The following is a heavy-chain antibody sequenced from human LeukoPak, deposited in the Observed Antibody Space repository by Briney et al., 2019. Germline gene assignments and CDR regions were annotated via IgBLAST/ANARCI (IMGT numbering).Heavy chain of an antibody. CDR3: ARLTVVVPAAMDY. V-gene: IGHV1-2*02. CDR1: GYTFTGYY. Sequence: ASVKVSCKASGYTFTGYYMHWVRQAPGQGLEWMGWINPNSGGTNYAQKFQGRVTMTSDTSISTAYMELSRLRSDDTAVYYCARLTVVVPAAMDYWGQGTLVTVSS. J-gene: IGHJ4*02. CDR2: INPNSGGT. D-gene: IGHD2-2*01.